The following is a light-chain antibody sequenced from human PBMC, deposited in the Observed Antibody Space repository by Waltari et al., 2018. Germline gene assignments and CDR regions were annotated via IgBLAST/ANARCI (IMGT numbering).Light chain of an antibody. CDR1: SSKLGAGFG. V-gene: IGLV1-40*01. CDR3: QSYDSSLRTYV. Sequence: QSVLTQPPSVSGAPGQRVTIPCTGSSSKLGAGFGVHWYQQLPGTAPKLLIYLNTNRPSGLPDRFSGSRSGASASLAITGLLAEDEADYYCQSYDSSLRTYVFGTGTKVTVL. J-gene: IGLJ1*01. CDR2: LNT.